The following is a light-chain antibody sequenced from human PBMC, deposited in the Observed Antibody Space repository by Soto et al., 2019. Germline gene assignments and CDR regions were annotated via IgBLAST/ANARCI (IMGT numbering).Light chain of an antibody. CDR3: QQRTNWPRSFT. CDR1: QSVSSY. V-gene: IGKV3-11*01. J-gene: IGKJ3*01. CDR2: DTS. Sequence: EIVLTQSPATLSLSPGERATLSCRASQSVSSYLAWYQQKPGQVPRLLIYDTSKRATGIPARFSGSGSGTDFTXXIXSLXPEDFAVYYCQQRTNWPRSFTFGPGTKVDIK.